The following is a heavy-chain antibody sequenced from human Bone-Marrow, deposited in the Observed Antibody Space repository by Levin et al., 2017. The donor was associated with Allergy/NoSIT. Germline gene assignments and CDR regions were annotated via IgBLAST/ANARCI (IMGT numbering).Heavy chain of an antibody. D-gene: IGHD5-24*01. CDR2: MNPDNGNT. CDR1: GYTFTTYA. J-gene: IGHJ4*02. Sequence: GESLKISCKASGYTFTTYAINWVRQATGQGLEWMGWMNPDNGNTGSAQKFQGRLTMTRNTSISTAYMELSSLTSEDTAVYYCARGSGEMATISYWGQGTLVTVSS. CDR3: ARGSGEMATISY. V-gene: IGHV1-8*01.